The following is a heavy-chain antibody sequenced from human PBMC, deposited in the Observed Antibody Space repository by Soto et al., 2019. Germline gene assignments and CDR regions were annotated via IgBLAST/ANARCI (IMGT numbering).Heavy chain of an antibody. CDR1: GVSISSGGYS. Sequence: QVQLRESGPGLVKPSQTLSLTCTVSGVSISSGGYSWIWIRQHPGTGLEWIGYLYYSGSTYYNPSLKSRVTISVDTSKNRFSLKLSSVTAADTAVYYCARGNDSNYGRWFDPWGQGTLVTVSS. J-gene: IGHJ5*02. CDR3: ARGNDSNYGRWFDP. CDR2: LYYSGST. V-gene: IGHV4-31*03. D-gene: IGHD4-4*01.